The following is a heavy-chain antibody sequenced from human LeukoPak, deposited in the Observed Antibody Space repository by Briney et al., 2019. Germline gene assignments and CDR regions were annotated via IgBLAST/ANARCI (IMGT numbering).Heavy chain of an antibody. V-gene: IGHV1-2*02. CDR1: GYTFTGYY. D-gene: IGHD6-19*01. CDR3: ARGVGGWYYFDY. J-gene: IGHJ4*02. CDR2: INPNSGGT. Sequence: ASVKVSCKASGYTFTGYYMHWVRQAPGQGLEWMGWINPNSGGTNYAQKFRGRVTMTRDTSISTAYMELSRLRSDDTAVYYCARGVGGWYYFDYWGQGTLVTVSS.